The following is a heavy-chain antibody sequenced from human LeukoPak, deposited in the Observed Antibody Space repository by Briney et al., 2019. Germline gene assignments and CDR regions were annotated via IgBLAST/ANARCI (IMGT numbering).Heavy chain of an antibody. CDR3: ARGGYSSGYYNSDY. CDR1: GDSISSGSYY. J-gene: IGHJ4*02. Sequence: SETLSLTCTVSGDSISSGSYYWSWIRQPAGKGLEWIGRIYSSGSTSNNPSLKSRVTISVDTSKNQFSLKLSSVTAADTAVYYCARGGYSSGYYNSDYWGQGTLVTVSS. CDR2: IYSSGST. D-gene: IGHD3-22*01. V-gene: IGHV4-61*10.